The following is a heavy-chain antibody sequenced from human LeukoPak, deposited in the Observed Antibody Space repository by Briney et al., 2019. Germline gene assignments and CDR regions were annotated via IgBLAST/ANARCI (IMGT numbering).Heavy chain of an antibody. J-gene: IGHJ4*02. Sequence: PSETLSLTCTVSGGSISSSSYYWGWIRQPPGKGLEWIGSIYYSGSTYYNPSLKSRVTMSVDTSKNQFSLKLSSVTAADTAVYYCARDHCSGGSCYFPLDYWGQGTLVTVSS. CDR1: GGSISSSSYY. D-gene: IGHD2-15*01. V-gene: IGHV4-39*07. CDR3: ARDHCSGGSCYFPLDY. CDR2: IYYSGST.